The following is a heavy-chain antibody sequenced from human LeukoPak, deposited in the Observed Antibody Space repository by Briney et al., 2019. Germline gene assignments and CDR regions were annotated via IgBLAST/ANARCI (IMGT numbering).Heavy chain of an antibody. Sequence: GGSLRLSCAASGFTFSSYAMHWVRQAPGKGLEWVAVISYDGSNKYYADSVKGRFTISRDNSKNTLYLQMNSLRAEDTAVYYCARDWYYYDSSGPDAFDIWGQGTMVTVSS. J-gene: IGHJ3*02. D-gene: IGHD3-22*01. V-gene: IGHV3-30-3*01. CDR2: ISYDGSNK. CDR3: ARDWYYYDSSGPDAFDI. CDR1: GFTFSSYA.